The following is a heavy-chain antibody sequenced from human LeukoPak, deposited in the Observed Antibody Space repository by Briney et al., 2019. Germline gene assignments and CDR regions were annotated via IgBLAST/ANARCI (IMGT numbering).Heavy chain of an antibody. CDR3: ARSVIGGLTFDY. Sequence: PSQTLSLTCTVSGGSISSGSYYWRWLRQPAGKGLEWIGRIYTSGSTNYNPSLKSRVTISVDTSKNQFSLKLSSVTAADTAVYYCARSVIGGLTFDYWGQGTLVTVSS. D-gene: IGHD2-15*01. J-gene: IGHJ4*02. CDR2: IYTSGST. V-gene: IGHV4-61*02. CDR1: GGSISSGSYY.